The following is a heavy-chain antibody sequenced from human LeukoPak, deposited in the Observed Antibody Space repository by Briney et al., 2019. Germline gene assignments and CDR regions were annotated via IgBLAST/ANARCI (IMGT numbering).Heavy chain of an antibody. V-gene: IGHV3-7*01. Sequence: GGSLRLSCAASRFTFSNYWMAWVRQAPGKGLEWVANIRQDGAEEYYVDSVKGRFTISRDNSKNTLYLQMNSLRAEDTAVYYCAKVSTSDYDYVWGSYRYTDPDYFDYWGQGTLVTVSS. CDR1: RFTFSNYW. CDR3: AKVSTSDYDYVWGSYRYTDPDYFDY. J-gene: IGHJ4*02. CDR2: IRQDGAEE. D-gene: IGHD3-16*02.